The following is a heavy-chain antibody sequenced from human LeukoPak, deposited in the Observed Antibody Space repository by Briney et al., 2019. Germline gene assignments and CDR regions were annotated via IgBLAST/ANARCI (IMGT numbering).Heavy chain of an antibody. CDR2: INPNSGGT. V-gene: IGHV1-2*02. CDR3: ARDVAAAVSPTFDY. CDR1: GYTFTGYY. D-gene: IGHD6-13*01. Sequence: AASVTVSCKASGYTFTGYYMHWVRQAPGQGLEWMGWINPNSGGTNYAQKFQGRVTMTRDTSISTAYMELSRLRSDDTAVYYCARDVAAAVSPTFDYWGQGTLVTVSS. J-gene: IGHJ4*02.